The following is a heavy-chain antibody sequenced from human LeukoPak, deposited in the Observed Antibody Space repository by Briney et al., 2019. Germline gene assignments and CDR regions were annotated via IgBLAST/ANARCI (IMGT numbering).Heavy chain of an antibody. D-gene: IGHD4/OR15-4a*01. V-gene: IGHV4-39*01. CDR3: APWRCADYAVDY. Sequence: PSETLSLTCTVSGGSISSRRYYWGWVRQPPGNGLEWIGRIYYSGSTYNNPTLKSRVTIYVDTTKNQFALKLISVTAADTAVYYCAPWRCADYAVDYWGQGTLVTVSS. CDR2: IYYSGST. CDR1: GGSISSRRYY. J-gene: IGHJ4*02.